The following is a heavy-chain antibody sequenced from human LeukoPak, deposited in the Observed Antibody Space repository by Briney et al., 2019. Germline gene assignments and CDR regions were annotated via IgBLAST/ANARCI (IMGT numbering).Heavy chain of an antibody. Sequence: GGSLRLSCAASGFTFSSYAMSWVRQAPGKGLEWVSAISGSGGSTYYADSVKGRFTISRDTSKNTLYLQMNSLRAEDTAVYYCAKGYSSSWSRYLDYWGQGTLVTVSS. CDR1: GFTFSSYA. V-gene: IGHV3-23*01. D-gene: IGHD6-13*01. J-gene: IGHJ4*02. CDR3: AKGYSSSWSRYLDY. CDR2: ISGSGGST.